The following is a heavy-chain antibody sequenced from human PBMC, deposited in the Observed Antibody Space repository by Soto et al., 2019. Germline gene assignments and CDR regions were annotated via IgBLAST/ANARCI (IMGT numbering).Heavy chain of an antibody. CDR1: GFTFKNYG. D-gene: IGHD2-21*02. Sequence: QMQLVESGGGVVQPGRSLRLSCAASGFTFKNYGMHWVRQAPGKGLEWVAIIWYDGSNKYYADSVKGRFTISRDNSKNTLYLQMNSPRAEDTAVYYCARDDGSYCAADCQYSPYYYYGMDVWGQGTTVTVSS. CDR2: IWYDGSNK. V-gene: IGHV3-33*01. J-gene: IGHJ6*02. CDR3: ARDDGSYCAADCQYSPYYYYGMDV.